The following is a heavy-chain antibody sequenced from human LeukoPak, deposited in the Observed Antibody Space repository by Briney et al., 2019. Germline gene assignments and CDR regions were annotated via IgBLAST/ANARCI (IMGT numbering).Heavy chain of an antibody. CDR1: GFTFSSYG. Sequence: GGSLRLSCAASGFTFSSYGMHWVRQAPGKGLEWVAVISYGGSNKFYADSVKGRFTISRDNSKNTLYLQMNSLRAEDTAVYYCARDRGDVTVVTPADAFDIWGQGTMVTVSS. CDR2: ISYGGSNK. J-gene: IGHJ3*02. V-gene: IGHV3-30*03. CDR3: ARDRGDVTVVTPADAFDI. D-gene: IGHD4-23*01.